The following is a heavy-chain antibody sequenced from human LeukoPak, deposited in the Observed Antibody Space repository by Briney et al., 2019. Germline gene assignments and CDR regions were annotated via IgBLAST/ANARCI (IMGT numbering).Heavy chain of an antibody. D-gene: IGHD6-13*01. J-gene: IGHJ4*01. CDR1: GFTFSDYW. V-gene: IGHV3-74*01. CDR2: VNRDGSST. Sequence: GGSLRLSCAASGFTFSDYWMHWVRQAPGKGLVWVSRVNRDGSSTSYADSVKGRFTISRDNAKNTLSLQMNSLRAEDTAVYYCARDRSISAAGDTYWGQEPWSPSPQ. CDR3: ARDRSISAAGDTY.